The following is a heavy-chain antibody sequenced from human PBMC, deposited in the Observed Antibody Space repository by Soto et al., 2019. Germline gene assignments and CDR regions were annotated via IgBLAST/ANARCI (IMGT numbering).Heavy chain of an antibody. V-gene: IGHV1-18*04. J-gene: IGHJ6*02. CDR3: ARVSSSIVVVPDYGMDV. D-gene: IGHD2-15*01. CDR1: GYTFISHG. CDR2: ISGKNGNT. Sequence: QVQLVQSGVEVKKPGASVKVSCKASGYTFISHGISWVRQAPGQGLEWMGWISGKNGNTNYAQKLQGRVTLTTDTSTSTAYMELRSLRSDDTAVYYCARVSSSIVVVPDYGMDVLGQGNTVTVSS.